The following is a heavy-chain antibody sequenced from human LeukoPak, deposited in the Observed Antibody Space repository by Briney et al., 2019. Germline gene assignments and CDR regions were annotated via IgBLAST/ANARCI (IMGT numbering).Heavy chain of an antibody. Sequence: GGSLRLSRAGSGFTFSTYAMSWVRQAPGKGLEWVSSISDNGYTTYYADSVRGRFTISRDNSKNTVYLQMIGLRGEDTAVYFCAKYYYDSSGYYDAAPLDSWGQGTLVTVFS. CDR3: AKYYYDSSGYYDAAPLDS. CDR1: GFTFSTYA. J-gene: IGHJ4*02. V-gene: IGHV3-23*01. CDR2: ISDNGYTT. D-gene: IGHD3-22*01.